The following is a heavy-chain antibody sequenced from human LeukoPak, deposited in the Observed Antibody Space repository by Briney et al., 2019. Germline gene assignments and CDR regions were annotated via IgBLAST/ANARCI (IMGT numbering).Heavy chain of an antibody. D-gene: IGHD6-13*01. J-gene: IGHJ4*02. V-gene: IGHV3-64D*06. Sequence: GGSLRLSCSASGFTFSIYTMHWVRQAPGKGLKYISAISINGSSTNYADSVKGRFTISKNNSNNTLYLQITSLRAQDTAVYYCVKPGYSSSWFDYWGQGDLVTVSS. CDR2: ISINGSST. CDR1: GFTFSIYT. CDR3: VKPGYSSSWFDY.